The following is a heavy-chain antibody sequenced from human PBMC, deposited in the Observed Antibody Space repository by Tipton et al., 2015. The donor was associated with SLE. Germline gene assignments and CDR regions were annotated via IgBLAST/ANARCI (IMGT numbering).Heavy chain of an antibody. CDR3: ARDRATRGLLAHTYYYYGMDV. CDR1: GFTFSSYS. V-gene: IGHV3-21*01. CDR2: ISSSSSYI. J-gene: IGHJ6*02. D-gene: IGHD1-26*01. Sequence: SLRLSCAASGFTFSSYSMNWVRQAPGKGLEWVSSISSSSSYIYYADSVKGRFTISRDNAKNSLYLQMNSLRAEDTAVYYCARDRATRGLLAHTYYYYGMDVWGQGTTVTVSS.